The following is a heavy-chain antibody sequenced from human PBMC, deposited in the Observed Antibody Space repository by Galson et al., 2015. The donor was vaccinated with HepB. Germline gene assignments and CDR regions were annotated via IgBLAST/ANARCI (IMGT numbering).Heavy chain of an antibody. V-gene: IGHV4-39*01. CDR3: ARHLPQAEY. CDR1: GGSISSSSFY. Sequence: LSLTCTVSGGSISSSSFYWGWIRQPPGKGLEWIGNIYYSGNTYYNPSLKSRVTISVDTSKNQFSLKLNSVTAADTAVYYCARHLPQAEYWGQGTLVTVSS. D-gene: IGHD6-25*01. J-gene: IGHJ4*02. CDR2: IYYSGNT.